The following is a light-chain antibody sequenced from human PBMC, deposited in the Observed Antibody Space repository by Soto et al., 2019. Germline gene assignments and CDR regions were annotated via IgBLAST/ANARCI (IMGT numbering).Light chain of an antibody. CDR1: QSVSSN. CDR3: QQYNNWPRT. V-gene: IGKV3-15*01. J-gene: IGKJ1*01. Sequence: EMVMTQSPPTLSVSPEKRATLSCRASQSVSSNLAWYQQKPGQAPRLLIYGASTRATGIPASFSGSGSGTEFTLTISSLQSEDFGVYYCQQYNNWPRTFGQGTKVDIK. CDR2: GAS.